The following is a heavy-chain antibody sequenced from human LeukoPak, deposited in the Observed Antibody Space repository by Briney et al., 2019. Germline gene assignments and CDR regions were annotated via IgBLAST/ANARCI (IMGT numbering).Heavy chain of an antibody. J-gene: IGHJ4*02. CDR2: ISGSGGST. CDR1: GFTFSSYA. CDR3: AKSSRRYYDSSGYSIDY. Sequence: PGGSLILSCAASGFTFSSYAMSWVRQAPGKGLEWVSAISGSGGSTYYADSVKGRFTISRDNSKNTLYLQMNSLRAEDAAVYYCAKSSRRYYDSSGYSIDYWGQGTLVTASS. D-gene: IGHD3-22*01. V-gene: IGHV3-23*01.